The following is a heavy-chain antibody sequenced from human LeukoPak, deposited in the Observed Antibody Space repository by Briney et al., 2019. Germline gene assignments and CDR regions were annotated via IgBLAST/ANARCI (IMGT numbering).Heavy chain of an antibody. CDR2: FDPEDGET. D-gene: IGHD3-10*01. Sequence: GASVKVSCKVPGYTLTELSMHWVRQAPGKGLEWMGGFDPEDGETIYAQKFQGRVTMTEDTSTDTAYMELSSLRSEDTAVYYCATGPLTEDYYGSGIENFDYWGQGTLVTVSS. J-gene: IGHJ4*02. CDR3: ATGPLTEDYYGSGIENFDY. V-gene: IGHV1-24*01. CDR1: GYTLTELS.